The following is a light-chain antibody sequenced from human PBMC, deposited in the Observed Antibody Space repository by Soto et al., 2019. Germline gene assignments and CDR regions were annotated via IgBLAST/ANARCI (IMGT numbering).Light chain of an antibody. CDR2: EAS. CDR3: SSFAGTNSFV. J-gene: IGLJ1*01. Sequence: QSALTQPPSVSGSPGQSVTISCTGTSTDFVSYNRVSWYQQPPGTAPKLIIYEASNRPSGVPDRFSGSKSGNTASLTISGLQAADEADYYCSSFAGTNSFVFGTGTKLTVL. CDR1: STDFVSYNR. V-gene: IGLV2-18*02.